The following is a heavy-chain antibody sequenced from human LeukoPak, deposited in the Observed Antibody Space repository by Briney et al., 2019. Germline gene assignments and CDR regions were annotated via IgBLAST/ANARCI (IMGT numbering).Heavy chain of an antibody. J-gene: IGHJ3*02. CDR2: IYTSGST. CDR1: GGSISSGSYY. Sequence: SQTLSLTCTVSGGSISSGSYYWSWIRQPARKGLEWIGRIYTSGSTNYNPSLKSRVTISVDTSKNQFSLKLSSVTAADTAVYYCALEGVYYYDSSGSGGPMAAFDIWGQGTMVTVSS. CDR3: ALEGVYYYDSSGSGGPMAAFDI. V-gene: IGHV4-61*02. D-gene: IGHD3-22*01.